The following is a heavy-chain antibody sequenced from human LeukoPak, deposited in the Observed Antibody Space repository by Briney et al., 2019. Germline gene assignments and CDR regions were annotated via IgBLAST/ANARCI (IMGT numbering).Heavy chain of an antibody. CDR1: GFTFSSYS. J-gene: IGHJ4*02. V-gene: IGHV3-21*01. D-gene: IGHD3-22*01. CDR3: ARDPAYYDSSGYYSQSSYFDY. CDR2: ISSSSSYI. Sequence: GGSLRLSCAASGFTFSSYSMNWVRQAPGKGLEWVSSISSSSSYIYYADSVKGRFTISRDNAKNSLYLQMNGLRAEDTAVYYCARDPAYYDSSGYYSQSSYFDYWGQGTLVTVSS.